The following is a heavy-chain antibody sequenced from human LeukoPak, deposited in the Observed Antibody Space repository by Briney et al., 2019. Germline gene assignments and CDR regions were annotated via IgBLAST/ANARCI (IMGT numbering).Heavy chain of an antibody. V-gene: IGHV4-4*07. Sequence: SETLSLTCTVSGDSISSYYWSWIRQPAGKGLEWIGRIYSSGSTNYNPSLKSRVTMSIDTSKNQFSLKLSSVTAADTAVYYSAKTGYYDGSDIWGQGTMVTVSS. J-gene: IGHJ3*02. D-gene: IGHD3-9*01. CDR3: AKTGYYDGSDI. CDR2: IYSSGST. CDR1: GDSISSYY.